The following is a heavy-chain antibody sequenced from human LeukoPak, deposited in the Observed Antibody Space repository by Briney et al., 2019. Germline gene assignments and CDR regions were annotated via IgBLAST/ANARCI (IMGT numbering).Heavy chain of an antibody. Sequence: SQTLSLTCTVSGGSISSGDYYWSWIRQPPGKGLEWIGYIYYSGSTYYNPSLKSRVTISVDSSKNQFSLKLSSLTAADTAVYYCARYPQQRKLFDPWGQGTQVTVSS. CDR3: ARYPQQRKLFDP. CDR1: GGSISSGDYY. CDR2: IYYSGST. V-gene: IGHV4-30-4*01. J-gene: IGHJ5*02. D-gene: IGHD6-13*01.